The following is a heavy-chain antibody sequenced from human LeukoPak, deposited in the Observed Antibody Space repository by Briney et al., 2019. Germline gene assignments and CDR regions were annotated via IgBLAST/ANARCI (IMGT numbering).Heavy chain of an antibody. J-gene: IGHJ4*02. CDR2: ISGSGGST. D-gene: IGHD5-18*01. CDR1: GFPFSSYA. V-gene: IGHV3-23*01. CDR3: AKLKWDTAMATLGIFDY. Sequence: GSLRLSCAASGFPFSSYAMSGVRQAPGKGLEWVSAISGSGGSTYYADSVKGRFTISRDNSKNTLYLQRNSLRAEDTAVYYCAKLKWDTAMATLGIFDYWGQGTLVTVSS.